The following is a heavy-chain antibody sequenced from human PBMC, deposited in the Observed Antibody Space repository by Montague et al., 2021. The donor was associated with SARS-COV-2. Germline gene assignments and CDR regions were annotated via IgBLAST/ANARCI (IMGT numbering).Heavy chain of an antibody. V-gene: IGHV3-30-3*01. Sequence: SLRLSCAASGFTFSRYAMHWVRQAPGKVLEWVAVISYDVSNKNXXXSXXXRFXISRDNSKNTLYLQLNSLRGEDTAVSYCARDFNVNGRSGWHYYYYGMDVWGQGTTVTVSS. D-gene: IGHD6-19*01. J-gene: IGHJ6*02. CDR3: ARDFNVNGRSGWHYYYYGMDV. CDR2: ISYDVSNK. CDR1: GFTFSRYA.